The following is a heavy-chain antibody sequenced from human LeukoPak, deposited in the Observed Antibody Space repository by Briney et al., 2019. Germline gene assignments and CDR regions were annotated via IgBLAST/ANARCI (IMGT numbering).Heavy chain of an antibody. Sequence: SETLSLTCTVSGGSISSYYWSWIRQPPGKGLEWIGRIYTSGSTNYNPSLKSRVTISVDTSKNQFSLKLSSVTAADTAVYYCGSTSNPYYYYMDVWGKGTTVTVSS. D-gene: IGHD2-2*01. CDR1: GGSISSYY. CDR2: IYTSGST. J-gene: IGHJ6*03. CDR3: GSTSNPYYYYMDV. V-gene: IGHV4-4*08.